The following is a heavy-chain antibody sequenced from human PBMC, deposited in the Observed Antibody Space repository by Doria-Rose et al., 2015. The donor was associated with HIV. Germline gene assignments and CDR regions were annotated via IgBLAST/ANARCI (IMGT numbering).Heavy chain of an antibody. J-gene: IGHJ4*02. V-gene: IGHV2-26*01. CDR3: ARIKSSRWYHKYYFDF. D-gene: IGHD6-13*01. CDR1: GVSLSSPGMG. CDR2: IFSDDGR. Sequence: QVTLKESGPVLVKPTETLTLTCTVSGVSLSSPGMGVSWIRQPPGKALEWLANIFSDDGRSYKTSLKSRLAISRGTSKSQVVLTTTDMDPVDTATYYCARIKSSRWYHKYYFDFWGQGTLVIVSA.